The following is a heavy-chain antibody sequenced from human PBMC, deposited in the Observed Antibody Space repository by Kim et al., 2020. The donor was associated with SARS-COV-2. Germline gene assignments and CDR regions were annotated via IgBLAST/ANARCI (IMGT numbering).Heavy chain of an antibody. CDR3: AKGTPGRVWEQLVLRASLMDV. Sequence: FTISRDNSKNTLYLQMNSLRAEDTAVYYCAKGTPGRVWEQLVLRASLMDVWGQGTTVTVSS. J-gene: IGHJ6*02. V-gene: IGHV3-30*02. D-gene: IGHD6-6*01.